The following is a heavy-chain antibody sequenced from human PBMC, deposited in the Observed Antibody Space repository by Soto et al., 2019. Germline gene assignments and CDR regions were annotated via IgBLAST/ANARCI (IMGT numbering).Heavy chain of an antibody. CDR2: ISGSGGST. CDR1: GFSFSSYA. D-gene: IGHD6-13*01. J-gene: IGHJ3*02. CDR3: AKGRVYTSNTDAFDI. Sequence: GGSLRLSCAASGFSFSSYAMSWVRQAPGKGLEWVSGISGSGGSTYYADSVKGRFTMSRDNSKNTLYLQMNSLRAEDTAVYYCAKGRVYTSNTDAFDIWGKGTVVTVSS. V-gene: IGHV3-23*01.